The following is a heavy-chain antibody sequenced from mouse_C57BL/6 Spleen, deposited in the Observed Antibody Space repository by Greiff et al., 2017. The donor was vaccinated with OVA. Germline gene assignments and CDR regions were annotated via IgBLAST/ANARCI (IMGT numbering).Heavy chain of an antibody. CDR3: ARHGDYFYAMDY. V-gene: IGHV2-6-1*01. CDR1: GFSLTSYG. CDR2: IWSDGST. D-gene: IGHD2-13*01. Sequence: VQRVESGPGLVAPSQSLSITCTVSGFSLTSYGVHWVRQPPGKGLEWLVVIWSDGSTTYNSALKSRLSNSKDNSKSQVFLKMHSLQTDDTAMYYCARHGDYFYAMDYWGQGTSVTVSS. J-gene: IGHJ4*01.